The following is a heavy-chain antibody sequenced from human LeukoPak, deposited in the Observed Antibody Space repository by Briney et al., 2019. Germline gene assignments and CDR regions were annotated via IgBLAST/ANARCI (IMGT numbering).Heavy chain of an antibody. CDR2: INHSGST. CDR3: ARGGDYYDSSGYFGWFDP. CDR1: GGSFSGYY. V-gene: IGHV4-34*01. D-gene: IGHD3-22*01. J-gene: IGHJ5*02. Sequence: SETLSLTCAVYGGSFSGYYWSWIRQPPGKGLEWIGEINHSGSTNYNPSLKSRVTISVDTSKNQFSLKLSSVTAADTAVYYCARGGDYYDSSGYFGWFDPWGQGTLVTVSS.